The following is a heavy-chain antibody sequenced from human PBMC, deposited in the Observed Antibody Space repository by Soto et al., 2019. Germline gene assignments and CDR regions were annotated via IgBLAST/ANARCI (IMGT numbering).Heavy chain of an antibody. Sequence: EVQLVESGGGLVKPGGSLRLSCAASGFTFSSYSMNWVRQAPGKGLEWVSSISSSSSYIYYADSVKGRFTNSRDNAKNSLYLQINSRRAEDTAVYYCARDQPGYSYGYGLGYWGQGTLVTVSS. D-gene: IGHD5-18*01. CDR1: GFTFSSYS. CDR2: ISSSSSYI. CDR3: ARDQPGYSYGYGLGY. J-gene: IGHJ4*02. V-gene: IGHV3-21*01.